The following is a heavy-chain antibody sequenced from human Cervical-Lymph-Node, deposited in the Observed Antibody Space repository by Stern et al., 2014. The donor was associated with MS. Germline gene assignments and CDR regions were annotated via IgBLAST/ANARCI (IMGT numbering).Heavy chain of an antibody. J-gene: IGHJ2*01. CDR3: ARGVTAVTNYVPNWCFDL. V-gene: IGHV4-39*02. Sequence: QLQLQESGPGLVKPSETLSLTCTVSGGSITNRDYWGWIRQSPGKGLEWIGSVYYSGITYYRPSLKSRATISIDTSRNQFFLNLTCVTATDTAVYFCARGVTAVTNYVPNWCFDLWGRGTLVTVSS. CDR1: GGSITNRDY. CDR2: VYYSGIT. D-gene: IGHD4-11*01.